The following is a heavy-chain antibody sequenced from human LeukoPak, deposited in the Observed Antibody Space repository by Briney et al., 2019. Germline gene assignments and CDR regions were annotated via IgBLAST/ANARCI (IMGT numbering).Heavy chain of an antibody. V-gene: IGHV1-8*03. J-gene: IGHJ5*02. CDR2: MNPNSGNT. CDR1: GYTFTSYD. Sequence: ASVKVSCKASGYTFTSYDINWVRQAPGQGLEWMGWMNPNSGNTGYAQKFQGRVTITRNTSISTAYMELSSLRSEDTAVHYCARGVRFGRAAAGITNWFDPWGQGTLVTVSS. CDR3: ARGVRFGRAAAGITNWFDP. D-gene: IGHD6-13*01.